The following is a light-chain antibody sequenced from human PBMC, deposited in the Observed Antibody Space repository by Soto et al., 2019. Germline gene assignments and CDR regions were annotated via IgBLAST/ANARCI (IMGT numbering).Light chain of an antibody. CDR3: QQYGSSGT. CDR2: GAS. J-gene: IGKJ1*01. Sequence: EIVLTHSPATLSLSPGERATLSSRASQSVSNNYLAWYQQQPGQAPRLLIYGASNRATGIPDRFSGSGSGTDFTLTISRLEPEDFAVYYCQQYGSSGTFGQGTKVDIK. CDR1: QSVSNNY. V-gene: IGKV3-20*01.